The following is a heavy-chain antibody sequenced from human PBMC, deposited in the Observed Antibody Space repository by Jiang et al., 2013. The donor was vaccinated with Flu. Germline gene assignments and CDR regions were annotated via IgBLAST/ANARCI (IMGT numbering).Heavy chain of an antibody. D-gene: IGHD2-15*01. Sequence: QPGGPLRLSCAASGFTFSSYDMHWVRQATGKGLEWVSAIGTAGDTYYPGSVKGRFTISRENAKNSLYLQMNSLRAGDTAVYYCARGSRAANGYWFDPWGQGTLVTVSS. V-gene: IGHV3-13*01. CDR3: ARGSRAANGYWFDP. J-gene: IGHJ5*02. CDR2: IGTAGDT. CDR1: GFTFSSYD.